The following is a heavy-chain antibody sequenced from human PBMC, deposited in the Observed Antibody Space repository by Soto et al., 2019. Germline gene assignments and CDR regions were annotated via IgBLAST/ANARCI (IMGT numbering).Heavy chain of an antibody. J-gene: IGHJ4*02. V-gene: IGHV1-18*04. CDR3: ARERLNTSWYGFDY. CDR2: VSNKNGVT. CDR1: GYTFSNYD. Sequence: ASVKVSCKTSGYTFSNYDFSWVRQAPGQGLEWMGWVSNKNGVTNYAEKFRDRVTMSTDTSTNTIYMELRSLRSDDTAVYFCARERLNTSWYGFDYWGQGTQVTVSS. D-gene: IGHD6-13*01.